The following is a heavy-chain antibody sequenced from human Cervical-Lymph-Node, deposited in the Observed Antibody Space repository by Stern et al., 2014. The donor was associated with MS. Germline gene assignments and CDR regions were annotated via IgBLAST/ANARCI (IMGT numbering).Heavy chain of an antibody. CDR2: ISYDGSNK. Sequence: VQLVQSGGGVVQPGRSLRLSCAASGFTFSSYGMHWVRQAPGKGLEWVAGISYDGSNKYYADSVKGRFTISRDNSKNTLYLQMNSLRAEDTAVYYCAKERSNYGYYYYGMDVWGQGTTVTVSS. CDR3: AKERSNYGYYYYGMDV. V-gene: IGHV3-30*18. J-gene: IGHJ6*02. D-gene: IGHD4-11*01. CDR1: GFTFSSYG.